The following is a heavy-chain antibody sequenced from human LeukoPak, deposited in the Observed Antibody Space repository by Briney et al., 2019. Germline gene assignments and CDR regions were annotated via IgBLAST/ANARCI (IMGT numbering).Heavy chain of an antibody. D-gene: IGHD3-10*01. CDR2: IHPGSGDT. Sequence: ASVTVSCKASGYSFTAFYMHWVRQAPGQGLEWMGWIHPGSGDTNYAYKFQGRVTMTRDTSISTAYMDLGSLGSDDTAVYYCARDGEYGTGSYYRGCFDYWGQGSLVTVSS. CDR3: ARDGEYGTGSYYRGCFDY. CDR1: GYSFTAFY. J-gene: IGHJ4*02. V-gene: IGHV1-2*02.